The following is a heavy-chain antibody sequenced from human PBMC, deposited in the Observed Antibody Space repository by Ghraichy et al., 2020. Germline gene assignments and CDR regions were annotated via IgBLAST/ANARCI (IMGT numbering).Heavy chain of an antibody. Sequence: SETLSLTCAVYGGSFSGYYWSWIRQPPGKGLEWIGEINHSGNTNYNPSLKSRVTISVDTSKNQFSLKLSSVTAADTAVYYCARGRVGFRAFYYYGMDVWGQGTTVTVSS. V-gene: IGHV4-34*01. J-gene: IGHJ6*02. CDR3: ARGRVGFRAFYYYGMDV. CDR2: INHSGNT. CDR1: GGSFSGYY. D-gene: IGHD3-10*01.